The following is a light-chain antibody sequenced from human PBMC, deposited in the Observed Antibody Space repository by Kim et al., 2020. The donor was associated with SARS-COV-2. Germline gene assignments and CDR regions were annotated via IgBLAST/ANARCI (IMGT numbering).Light chain of an antibody. Sequence: DIQMTQSPSSLSASVGDRVTITCRASEGISNYLAWYQQKSGKVPKLLIYGASTLQSGVPSRFSGSGSGTDFTLTISSLQAEDVATYYCQKYNSAPLTFGQGTRLEIK. CDR2: GAS. V-gene: IGKV1-27*01. CDR1: EGISNY. CDR3: QKYNSAPLT. J-gene: IGKJ5*01.